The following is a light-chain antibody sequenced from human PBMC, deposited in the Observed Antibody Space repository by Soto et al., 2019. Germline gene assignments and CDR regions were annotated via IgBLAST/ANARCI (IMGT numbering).Light chain of an antibody. CDR3: EQAGSFTIT. CDR1: EDISTW. CDR2: DAS. J-gene: IGKJ5*01. V-gene: IGKV1-12*01. Sequence: EIKRTQSPSSMSESVGARVTLTCRSSEDISTWLACYQQKPGKAPKLLIYDASSLQSGVPPRFSGSVSGTDFNLTISRLQTEDLATYYCEQAGSFTITGGQGTRLEIK.